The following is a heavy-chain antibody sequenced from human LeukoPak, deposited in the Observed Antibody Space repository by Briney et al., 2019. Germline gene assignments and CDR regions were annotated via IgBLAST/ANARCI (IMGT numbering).Heavy chain of an antibody. J-gene: IGHJ4*02. CDR2: ISTTGRTT. CDR3: ARGDDYGDNAIVY. Sequence: GGSLRLSCAASGFSFSGYEMHWVRQAPGKGLEWLSYISTTGRTTYYADSVKGRFTISRDNVKDSVHLRMNSLRAEDTAVYYCARGDDYGDNAIVYWGQGTLVTVSS. V-gene: IGHV3-48*03. CDR1: GFSFSGYE. D-gene: IGHD4-17*01.